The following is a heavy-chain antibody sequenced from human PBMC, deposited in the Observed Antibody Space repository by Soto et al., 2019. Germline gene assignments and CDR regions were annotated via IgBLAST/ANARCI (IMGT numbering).Heavy chain of an antibody. J-gene: IGHJ4*02. V-gene: IGHV4-39*01. CDR1: GGCISSINCY. CDR3: ARVVVVAGIFDY. D-gene: IGHD2-15*01. Sequence: QLQLPESGPVKVKHSVTLSLTCSVSGGCISSINCYWGWLRQAPGQGLEWIGSIYYSGSTYYNPSLKSRVTISVDTSKNQFSLKLSSVTAADTAVYYCARVVVVAGIFDYWGQGTLVTVSS. CDR2: IYYSGST.